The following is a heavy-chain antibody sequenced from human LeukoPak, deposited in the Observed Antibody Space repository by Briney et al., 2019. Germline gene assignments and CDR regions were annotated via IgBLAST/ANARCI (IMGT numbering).Heavy chain of an antibody. CDR1: GFTFNSYA. CDR3: AKDRGVVVVAGHFDY. CDR2: ISGSGGST. V-gene: IGHV3-23*01. Sequence: SGGSLRLSCAASGFTFNSYAMSWVRQAPGKGLEWVSAISGSGGSTYYADSVKGRFTISRDNSKNTLYLQMNSLRAEDTAVYYCAKDRGVVVVAGHFDYWGQGTLVTVSS. D-gene: IGHD2-15*01. J-gene: IGHJ4*02.